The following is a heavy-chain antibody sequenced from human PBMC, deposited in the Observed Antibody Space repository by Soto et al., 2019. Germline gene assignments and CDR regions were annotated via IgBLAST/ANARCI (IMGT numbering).Heavy chain of an antibody. CDR2: IKWDASEK. D-gene: IGHD3-10*01. J-gene: IGHJ4*01. V-gene: IGHV3-7*01. Sequence: GVSLRLSCGASGFSFGVYWMSWVRQAPGKGLEWLATIKWDASEKKYVDSVKGRFTTSSDNAKNSLYLQMDSLRAEDTAIYYCARDSGSGSRSPVNHYLDYWGHGTLVTVS. CDR1: GFSFGVYW. CDR3: ARDSGSGSRSPVNHYLDY.